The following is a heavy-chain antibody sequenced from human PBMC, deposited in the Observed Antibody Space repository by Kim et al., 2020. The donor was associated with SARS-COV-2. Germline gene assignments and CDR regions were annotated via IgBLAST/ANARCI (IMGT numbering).Heavy chain of an antibody. CDR2: IYYSGST. CDR1: GGSISSYY. D-gene: IGHD1-1*01. CDR3: SRRRRGNTLEDV. V-gene: IGHV4-59*08. Sequence: SETPSLTCTVSGGSISSYYWSWIRQPPGKGLEWIGYIYYSGSTNYNPSLKSRVTISVDTSKNQFSLKLSSVTAADTAVSYCSRRRRGNTLEDVGGKGTTV. J-gene: IGHJ6*03.